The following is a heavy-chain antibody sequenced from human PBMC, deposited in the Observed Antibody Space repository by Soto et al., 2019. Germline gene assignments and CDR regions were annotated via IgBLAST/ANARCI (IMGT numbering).Heavy chain of an antibody. CDR1: GYTFTNYA. J-gene: IGHJ4*02. V-gene: IGHV1-3*01. Sequence: QVQLVQSGAEVKKPGASVKVSCKASGYTFTNYAMHWVRQAPGQRLEWMGWINADKGDTSYSQRLQGRVTITRDTSASTASMELSSLQCEDTAVYYCAIISGGGGYDPPGVDYWGQGTLVTVSS. CDR3: AIISGGGGYDPPGVDY. D-gene: IGHD5-12*01. CDR2: INADKGDT.